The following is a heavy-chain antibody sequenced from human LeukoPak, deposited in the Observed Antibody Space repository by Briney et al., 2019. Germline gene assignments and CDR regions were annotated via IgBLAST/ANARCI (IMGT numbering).Heavy chain of an antibody. D-gene: IGHD2-15*01. J-gene: IGHJ3*02. CDR3: VRHLSAGRPAFDI. CDR2: IYYSGST. Sequence: SETLSPTCTVSGGSINSYYWSWIRQPPGKGLEWIGYIYYSGSTNYNPSLKSRVTISVDTSNNKFSLKLTSLTAADTAVYYCVRHLSAGRPAFDIWGQGTMVTVSS. CDR1: GGSINSYY. V-gene: IGHV4-59*08.